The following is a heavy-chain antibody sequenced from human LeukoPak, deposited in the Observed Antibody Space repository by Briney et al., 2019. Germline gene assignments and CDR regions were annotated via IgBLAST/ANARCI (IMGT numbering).Heavy chain of an antibody. CDR1: GGTFSSYA. J-gene: IGHJ6*02. D-gene: IGHD3-10*01. V-gene: IGHV1-69*13. Sequence: ASVKVSCKASGGTFSSYAISWVRQAPGQGLEWMGGIIPIFGTANYAQKFQGRVTITADESTSTAYMELRSLRSDDTAVYYCARAPDYGSGEDNYYYYGMDVWGQGTTVTVSS. CDR3: ARAPDYGSGEDNYYYYGMDV. CDR2: IIPIFGTA.